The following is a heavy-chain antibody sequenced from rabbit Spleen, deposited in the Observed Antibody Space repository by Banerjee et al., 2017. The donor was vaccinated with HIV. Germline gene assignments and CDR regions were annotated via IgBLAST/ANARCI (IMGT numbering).Heavy chain of an antibody. J-gene: IGHJ4*01. CDR3: AREFGNGWAFVL. V-gene: IGHV1S47*01. CDR1: GFDLSSNA. Sequence: QQQLVESGGGLVQPEGSLTLTCNASGFDLSSNAMCWVRKAPGQGLEWIACIDFSGGKTYYASWAKGRFTASKTSSTTVTLQRTSLTATDTATYFCAREFGNGWAFVLWGPGTLVTVS. CDR2: IDFSGGKT. D-gene: IGHD1-1*01.